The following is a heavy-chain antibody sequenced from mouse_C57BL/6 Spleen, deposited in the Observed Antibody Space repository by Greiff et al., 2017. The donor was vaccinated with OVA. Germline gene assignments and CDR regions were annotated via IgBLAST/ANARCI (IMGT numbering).Heavy chain of an antibody. D-gene: IGHD2-5*01. V-gene: IGHV14-3*01. J-gene: IGHJ3*01. CDR1: GFNIKNTY. Sequence: VQLQQSVAELVRPGASVKLSCTASGFNIKNTYMHWVKQMPEQGLEWIGRIDPANGNTKYAPKFQGKATITADTSSNTAYLQLSSLTSEDTATYYCAPDSNYERAWVAYWGQGTLFTVSA. CDR2: IDPANGNT. CDR3: APDSNYERAWVAY.